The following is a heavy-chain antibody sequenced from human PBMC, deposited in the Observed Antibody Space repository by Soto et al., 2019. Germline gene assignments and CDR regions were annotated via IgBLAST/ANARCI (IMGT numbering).Heavy chain of an antibody. V-gene: IGHV4-59*08. J-gene: IGHJ6*02. Sequence: QVQLQESGPGLVKPSETLSLTCTVSYGSISSYYWSWIRQPPGKGLEWIGYIYYSGSTNYNPSLKSRFTISVDTSKNQFPLKLSSVTAADTAVYYCASQGPNGMDVWGQGTTGTVSS. CDR2: IYYSGST. CDR3: ASQGPNGMDV. CDR1: YGSISSYY.